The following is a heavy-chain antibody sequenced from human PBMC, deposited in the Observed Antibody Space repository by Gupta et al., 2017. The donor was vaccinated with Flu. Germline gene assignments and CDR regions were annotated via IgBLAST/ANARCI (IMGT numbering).Heavy chain of an antibody. CDR2: INRDGSVI. Sequence: EVQLVESGGGLVQPGGSLRLPCGASGFTLSAYWIGWVRQAPGKGPELVANINRDGSVINYMDFVRGRFTISRDNAKNAVYFQMNSLRVDDTAVYYCARDVGSGDYDSWGQGTLVTVSS. J-gene: IGHJ5*01. CDR3: ARDVGSGDYDS. CDR1: GFTLSAYW. D-gene: IGHD4-17*01. V-gene: IGHV3-7*01.